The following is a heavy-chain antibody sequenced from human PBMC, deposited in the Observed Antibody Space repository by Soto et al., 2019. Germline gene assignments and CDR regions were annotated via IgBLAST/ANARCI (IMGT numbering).Heavy chain of an antibody. CDR3: ARGVGCSGGSCYSGEGPHFDY. J-gene: IGHJ4*02. CDR2: INHSGST. V-gene: IGHV4-34*01. D-gene: IGHD2-15*01. CDR1: GGSFSGYY. Sequence: SETLSLTCAVYGGSFSGYYWSWIRQPPGKGLEWIGEINHSGSTNYNPSLKSRVTISVDTSKNQFSLKLSSVTAADTAVYYCARGVGCSGGSCYSGEGPHFDYWGQGTLVTVSS.